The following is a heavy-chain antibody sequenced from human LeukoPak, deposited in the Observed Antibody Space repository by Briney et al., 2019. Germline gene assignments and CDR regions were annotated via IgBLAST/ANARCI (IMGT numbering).Heavy chain of an antibody. D-gene: IGHD3-10*01. CDR2: ISGSSVTT. V-gene: IGHV3-48*01. J-gene: IGHJ4*02. CDR1: GFTFRSYV. CDR3: AREGYYYGSGSYSSVFDY. Sequence: PGGSLRLSCAASGFTFRSYVMSWVRQAPGKGLEWVSTISGSSVTTYYADSVKGRFTISRDNAKNSLYLQMNSLRAEDTAVYYCAREGYYYGSGSYSSVFDYWGQGTLVTVSS.